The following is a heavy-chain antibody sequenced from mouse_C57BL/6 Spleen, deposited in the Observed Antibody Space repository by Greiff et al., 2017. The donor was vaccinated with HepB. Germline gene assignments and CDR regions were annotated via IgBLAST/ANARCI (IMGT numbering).Heavy chain of an antibody. J-gene: IGHJ2*01. CDR2: INPNNGGT. D-gene: IGHD1-1*01. V-gene: IGHV1-26*01. CDR3: ASLITTDFDY. Sequence: EVQLQQSGPELVKPGASVKISCKASGYTFTDYYMNWVKQSHGKSLEWIGDINPNNGGTSYNQKFKGKATLTVDKSSSTAYMELRSLTSEDSAVYYCASLITTDFDYWGQGTTLTVSS. CDR1: GYTFTDYY.